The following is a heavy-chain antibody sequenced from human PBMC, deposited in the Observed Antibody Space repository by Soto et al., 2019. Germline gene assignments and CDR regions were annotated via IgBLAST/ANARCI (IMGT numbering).Heavy chain of an antibody. D-gene: IGHD3-22*01. CDR3: ARGYDSAYDAFDI. Sequence: GGSLRLSCAAFGFTVISKYMSWVLQAPGKGLEWVSFIYRGGRTYYADSVKGRFTISRDNSKNTLYLQMNSLRAEDTAVYYWARGYDSAYDAFDIWGQGTMVTV. J-gene: IGHJ3*02. CDR2: IYRGGRT. CDR1: GFTVISKY. V-gene: IGHV3-66*01.